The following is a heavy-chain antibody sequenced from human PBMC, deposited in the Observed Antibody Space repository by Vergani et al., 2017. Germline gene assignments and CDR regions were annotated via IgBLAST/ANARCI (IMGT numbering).Heavy chain of an antibody. Sequence: EVQLLESGGGLVQPGGSLRLSCAASGFPFSSYAMSWVRQAPGKGLEWVSAIRGSGGSTYYADSGKGRFTISRDKSKNTLYLQMNRLRAEDTAVYYCAKVISAGTKPYYFDYWGQGTLVTVSS. CDR2: IRGSGGST. J-gene: IGHJ4*02. V-gene: IGHV3-23*01. CDR3: AKVISAGTKPYYFDY. CDR1: GFPFSSYA. D-gene: IGHD6-19*01.